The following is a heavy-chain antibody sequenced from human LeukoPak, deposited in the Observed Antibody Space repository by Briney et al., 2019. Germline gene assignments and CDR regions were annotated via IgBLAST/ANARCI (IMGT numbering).Heavy chain of an antibody. V-gene: IGHV3-23*01. Sequence: GGSLRLSCAASGFTFSSYAMSWVRQAPGKGLEWVSAISGSGGSTYYADSVKGRFTISRDNSKNTLYLQMNSLRAEDTAVYYCAKGGSSWSRSAEYFQHWGQGTLVTVSS. CDR2: ISGSGGST. CDR3: AKGGSSWSRSAEYFQH. D-gene: IGHD6-13*01. J-gene: IGHJ1*01. CDR1: GFTFSSYA.